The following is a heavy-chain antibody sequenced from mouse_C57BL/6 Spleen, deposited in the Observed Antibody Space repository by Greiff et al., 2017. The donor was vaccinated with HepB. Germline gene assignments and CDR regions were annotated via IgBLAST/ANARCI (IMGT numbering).Heavy chain of an antibody. D-gene: IGHD1-3*01. V-gene: IGHV5-6*02. Sequence: DVMLVESGGDLVKPGGSLKLSCAASGFTFSSYGMSWVRQTPDKRLEWVATISSGGSYTYYPDSVKGRFTISRDNAKNTLYLQMSSLKSEDTAMYYCARTYKDWYFDVWGTGTTVTVSS. CDR3: ARTYKDWYFDV. J-gene: IGHJ1*03. CDR2: ISSGGSYT. CDR1: GFTFSSYG.